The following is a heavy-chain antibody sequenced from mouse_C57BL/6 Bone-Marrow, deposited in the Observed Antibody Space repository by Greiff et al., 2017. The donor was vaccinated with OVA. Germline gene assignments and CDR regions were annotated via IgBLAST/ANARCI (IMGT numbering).Heavy chain of an antibody. V-gene: IGHV14-2*01. J-gene: IGHJ3*01. CDR1: GFNIKDYY. D-gene: IGHD3-2*02. CDR3: ARLPAQAPFAY. Sequence: VQLQQSGAELVKPGASVKLSCTASGFNIKDYYMHWVKQRTEQGLEWIGRIDPEDGETTYDPKFPGKATITADTSSNTAYLQLSSLTSEDTAVYYCARLPAQAPFAYWGQGTLVTVSA. CDR2: IDPEDGET.